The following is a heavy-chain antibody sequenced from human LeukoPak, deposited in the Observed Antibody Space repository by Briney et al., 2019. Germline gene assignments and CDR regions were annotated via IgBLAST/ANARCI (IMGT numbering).Heavy chain of an antibody. D-gene: IGHD3-9*01. J-gene: IGHJ4*02. CDR3: ARRGYNGWLSNDH. Sequence: SETLSLTCTVSGDSIRGSSYYWGWIRQPPGKGLEWIGSIFYRGTTYYNPSLKSRVTMSVDTSKNQFSLKLSSVTAADTAVYYCARRGYNGWLSNDHWGQGTLVTVSS. V-gene: IGHV4-39*01. CDR1: GDSIRGSSYY. CDR2: IFYRGTT.